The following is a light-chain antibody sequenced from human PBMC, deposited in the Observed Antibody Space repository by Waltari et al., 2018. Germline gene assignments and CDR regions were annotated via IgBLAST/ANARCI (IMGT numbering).Light chain of an antibody. J-gene: IGKJ2*01. CDR1: QSVGNN. Sequence: EIEMTQSPATLSLSPGERVNLSCRASQSVGNNLAWYQQRPGQAPRLLIYGAYTRATDISDRFSGSGSGTDFTLTISALQSEDLAVYYCHQYNHWPTFTFGQGTKLQIE. CDR3: HQYNHWPTFT. V-gene: IGKV3-15*01. CDR2: GAY.